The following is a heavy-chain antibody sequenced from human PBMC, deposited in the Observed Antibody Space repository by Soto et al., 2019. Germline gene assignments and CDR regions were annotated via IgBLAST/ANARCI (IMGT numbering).Heavy chain of an antibody. CDR3: ARDYYDFWSGYSPFDY. Sequence: ASVKVSCKASGYTFTSYAMHWVRQAPGQRLEWMGRIIPVLGIANYAQKFQGRVTITADKSASTAYMELSSLRSEDTAVYYCARDYYDFWSGYSPFDYRGQGTLVTVSS. CDR2: IIPVLGIA. V-gene: IGHV1-69*04. J-gene: IGHJ4*02. D-gene: IGHD3-3*01. CDR1: GYTFTSYA.